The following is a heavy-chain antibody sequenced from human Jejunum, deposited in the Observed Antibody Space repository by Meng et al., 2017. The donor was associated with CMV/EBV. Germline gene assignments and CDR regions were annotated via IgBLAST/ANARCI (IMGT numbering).Heavy chain of an antibody. CDR2: IYYGGGAT. J-gene: IGHJ3*02. CDR1: GFTFSTFA. V-gene: IGHV3-23*03. D-gene: IGHD3-22*01. CDR3: AKGVTSGSTYRAFDI. Sequence: GFTFSTFAVGWVRQAPGKGLEWVSSIYYGGGATHYPDSVKGRFTISRDTSENTLYLQMSSLRVDDTALYYCAKGVTSGSTYRAFDILGQGTKVTVSS.